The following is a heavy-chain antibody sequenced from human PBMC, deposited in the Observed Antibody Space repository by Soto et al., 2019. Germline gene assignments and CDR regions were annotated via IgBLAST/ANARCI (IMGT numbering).Heavy chain of an antibody. CDR3: ARAAQGYCTNGVCYNYYGMDV. CDR2: IYYSGST. CDR1: VVAISICY. D-gene: IGHD2-8*01. V-gene: IGHV4-59*01. J-gene: IGHJ6*02. Sequence: EPLSLTCTFAVVAISICYWSWIRHPPWQGLEWIGYIYYSGSTNYNPSLKSRVTISVDTSKNQFSLKLSSVTAADTAVYYCARAAQGYCTNGVCYNYYGMDVWGQGTTVTVSS.